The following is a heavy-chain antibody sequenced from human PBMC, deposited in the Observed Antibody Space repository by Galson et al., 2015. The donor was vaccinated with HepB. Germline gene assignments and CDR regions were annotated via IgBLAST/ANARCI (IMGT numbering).Heavy chain of an antibody. D-gene: IGHD1-26*01. CDR2: IDWDDDK. J-gene: IGHJ6*02. V-gene: IGHV2-70*11. Sequence: PALVKPTQTLTLTCTFSGFSLSTSGMCVSWIRQPPGKALEWLARIDWDDDKYYSTSLKTRLTISKDTSKNQVVLTMTNMDPVDTATYYCARIKIVGATTRGGYYYYGMDVWGQGTTVTVSS. CDR3: ARIKIVGATTRGGYYYYGMDV. CDR1: GFSLSTSGMC.